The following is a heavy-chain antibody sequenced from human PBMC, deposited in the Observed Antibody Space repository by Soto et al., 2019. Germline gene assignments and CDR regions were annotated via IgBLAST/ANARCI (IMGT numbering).Heavy chain of an antibody. V-gene: IGHV6-1*01. CDR3: AIGRVWQYSSSSNWLDL. CDR2: TYYRSKWYN. Sequence: SQTLSLTCAISGDSVSSNSAAWNWIRQSPSRGLEWLGRTYYRSKWYNDYAVSVKSRITINPDTSKNQFSLQLNSVTTEDTAAYYCAIGRVWQYSSSSNWLDLCGQGTLVTVSS. CDR1: GDSVSSNSAA. J-gene: IGHJ5*02. D-gene: IGHD6-6*01.